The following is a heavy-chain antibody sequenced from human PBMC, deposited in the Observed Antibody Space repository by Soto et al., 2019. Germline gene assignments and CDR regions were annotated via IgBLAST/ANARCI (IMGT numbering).Heavy chain of an antibody. J-gene: IGHJ4*02. CDR3: ARDRGLIWFGELFRFDY. CDR1: GYTFIGYY. V-gene: IGHV1-2*02. CDR2: INPNSGGT. D-gene: IGHD3-10*01. Sequence: ASVKVSCKASGYTFIGYYSRWVRKAHGQGLEWMGWINPNSGGTNYAQRFQGRVTMTSDRSTSTAYMELRSLRSDDTAVYYCARDRGLIWFGELFRFDYWGQGTLVKVSS.